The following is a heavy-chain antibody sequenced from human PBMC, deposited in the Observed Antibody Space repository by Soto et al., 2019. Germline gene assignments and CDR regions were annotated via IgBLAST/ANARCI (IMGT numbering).Heavy chain of an antibody. CDR3: ARTVTGGYLFDY. CDR2: INPNNGYT. Sequence: GASVKVYCRASGGTFSSYAISWVRQAPGQRLEWMGWINPNNGYTNYAQKFQDRVTMTRDTSATTAYMELSSLRSEDTAVFYCARTVTGGYLFDYWGQGTLVTVSS. J-gene: IGHJ4*02. V-gene: IGHV1-18*01. CDR1: GGTFSSYA. D-gene: IGHD5-12*01.